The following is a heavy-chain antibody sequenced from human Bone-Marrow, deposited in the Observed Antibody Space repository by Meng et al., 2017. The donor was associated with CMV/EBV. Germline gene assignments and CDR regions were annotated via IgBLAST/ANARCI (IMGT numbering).Heavy chain of an antibody. CDR2: IIPILGIA. CDR3: ARDVVRITIFGVVKSYGMDV. D-gene: IGHD3-3*01. V-gene: IGHV1-69*10. J-gene: IGHJ6*02. Sequence: SVKVSCKASGGTFSSYAISWVRQAPGQGLEWMGGIIPILGIANYAQKFQGRVTITADKSTSTAYMELSSLRSEDTAVYYCARDVVRITIFGVVKSYGMDVWGQGTTVTVSS. CDR1: GGTFSSYA.